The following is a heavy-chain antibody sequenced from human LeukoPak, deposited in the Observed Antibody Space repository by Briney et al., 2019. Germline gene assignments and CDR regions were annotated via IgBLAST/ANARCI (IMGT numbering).Heavy chain of an antibody. J-gene: IGHJ4*02. CDR1: VGSFSGYY. V-gene: IGHV4-34*01. CDR2: INHSGST. Sequence: PSETLSLTCAVYVGSFSGYYWSWIRQPPGKGLEWIGEINHSGSTNYNPSLKSRVTISVDTSKNQFSLKLSSVTAADTAVYYCARGLFFYYGSGSYYSPVDYWGQGTLVTVSS. CDR3: ARGLFFYYGSGSYYSPVDY. D-gene: IGHD3-10*01.